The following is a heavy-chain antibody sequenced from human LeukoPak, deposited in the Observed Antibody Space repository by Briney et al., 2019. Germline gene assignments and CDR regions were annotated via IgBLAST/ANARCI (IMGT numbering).Heavy chain of an antibody. V-gene: IGHV4-34*01. CDR2: INHSGST. Sequence: SETLSLTCAVYGGSFSGYYWSWIRQPPGKGLEWIGEINHSGSTNYNPSLKSRVTISVDTSKNQFSLKLSSVTAADTAVYYCARGVPSEGIVVVVAAYNWFDPWGQGTLVTVSS. CDR1: GGSFSGYY. CDR3: ARGVPSEGIVVVVAAYNWFDP. J-gene: IGHJ5*02. D-gene: IGHD2-15*01.